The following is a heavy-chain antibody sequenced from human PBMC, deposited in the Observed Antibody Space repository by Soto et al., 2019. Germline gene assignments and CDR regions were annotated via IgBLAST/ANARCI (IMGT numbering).Heavy chain of an antibody. CDR2: ISSRSSFI. D-gene: IGHD6-13*01. J-gene: IGHJ6*02. Sequence: LRLSCAASGFTFSSYSINWVRQAPGKGLEWVSSISSRSSFIYYADSVKGKLTISRDNAKNSLYLQMSSLRAEDSAVYYCARDCHIAAAGRDYYYCMDVWGQGTTVTVSS. V-gene: IGHV3-21*01. CDR3: ARDCHIAAAGRDYYYCMDV. CDR1: GFTFSSYS.